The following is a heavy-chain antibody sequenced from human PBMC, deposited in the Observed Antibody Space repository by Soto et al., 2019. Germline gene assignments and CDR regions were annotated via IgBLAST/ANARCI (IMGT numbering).Heavy chain of an antibody. CDR2: IYYSGST. J-gene: IGHJ6*02. D-gene: IGHD1-1*01. V-gene: IGHV4-31*03. CDR3: ARDYNGYYYYGMDV. CDR1: GGSISSGGYY. Sequence: TLSLTCTVSGGSISSGGYYWSWIRQHPGKGLEWIGYIYYSGSTYYNPSLKSRVTISVDTSKNQFSLKLSSVTAADTAVYYCARDYNGYYYYGMDVWGQGTTVTVSS.